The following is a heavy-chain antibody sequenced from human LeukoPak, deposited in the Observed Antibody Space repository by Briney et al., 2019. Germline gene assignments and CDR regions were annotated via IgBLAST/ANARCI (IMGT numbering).Heavy chain of an antibody. CDR3: ARGFVVVPAAPRDYYYYMDV. D-gene: IGHD2-2*01. Sequence: ASVKVSCKASGGTFSSYAISWVRQAPGQGLEWMGGIIPILGTANYAQKFQGRVTITADESTSTAYMELSSLRSEDTAVYYCARGFVVVPAAPRDYYYYMDVWGKGTTATVSS. V-gene: IGHV1-69*01. J-gene: IGHJ6*03. CDR2: IIPILGTA. CDR1: GGTFSSYA.